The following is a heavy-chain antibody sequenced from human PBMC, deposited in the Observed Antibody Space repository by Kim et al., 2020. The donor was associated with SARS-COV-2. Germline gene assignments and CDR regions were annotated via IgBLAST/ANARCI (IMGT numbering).Heavy chain of an antibody. CDR3: ARETTILGMDV. Sequence: GGSLRLSCAASGFTFSVNPMNWVRQSPGKGLEWVAFISPDGSDEIYADSVKGRFTIFRDNSKNSLFLQLNDVKFDDTAVYYCARETTILGMDVWGPGTAVSVSS. J-gene: IGHJ6*02. CDR2: ISPDGSDE. D-gene: IGHD1-1*01. CDR1: GFTFSVNP. V-gene: IGHV3-30*04.